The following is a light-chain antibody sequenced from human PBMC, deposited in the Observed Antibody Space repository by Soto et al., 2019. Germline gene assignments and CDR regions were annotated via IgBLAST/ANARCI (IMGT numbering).Light chain of an antibody. CDR1: SGHSSYA. V-gene: IGLV4-69*01. CDR3: QTWGTGIWV. CDR2: LNNDGSH. Sequence: QLVLTQSPSASASLGASIKLTCTLSSGHSSYAIAWHQQQPERGPRYLMKLNNDGSHSRGAGIPDRFSGSSSGAERYLTISGLQSEDEADYYCQTWGTGIWVFGGGTKL. J-gene: IGLJ3*02.